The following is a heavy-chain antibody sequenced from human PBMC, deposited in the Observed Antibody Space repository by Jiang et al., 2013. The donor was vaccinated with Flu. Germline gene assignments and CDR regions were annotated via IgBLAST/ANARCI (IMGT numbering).Heavy chain of an antibody. J-gene: IGHJ1*01. Sequence: GPGLVKPSQTLSLTCAVSGESVYSTSTTWNWFRQSPSRGLEWLGRTYYRSKWHDDYAVSVKGRLRFDRDTSKNHFSLELNSVTPEDTAVYYCARDFHGDNGYFYHWGQGTLVTVSS. CDR1: GESVYSTSTT. CDR2: TYYRSKWHD. CDR3: ARDFHGDNGYFYH. D-gene: IGHD4-17*01. V-gene: IGHV6-1*01.